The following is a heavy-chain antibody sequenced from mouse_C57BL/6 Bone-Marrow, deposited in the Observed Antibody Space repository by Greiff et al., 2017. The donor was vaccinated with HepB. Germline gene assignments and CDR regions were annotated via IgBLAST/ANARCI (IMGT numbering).Heavy chain of an antibody. Sequence: EVQLQQSGPELVKPGASVKISCKASGYSFTDYNMNWVKQSNGKSLEWIGVINPNYGTTSYNQKFKGKATLTVDQSSSTAYMQLNSLTSEDSAVYYCERGDGSEGYYAMDYWGQGTSVTVSS. D-gene: IGHD1-1*01. CDR1: GYSFTDYN. V-gene: IGHV1-39*01. CDR3: ERGDGSEGYYAMDY. J-gene: IGHJ4*01. CDR2: INPNYGTT.